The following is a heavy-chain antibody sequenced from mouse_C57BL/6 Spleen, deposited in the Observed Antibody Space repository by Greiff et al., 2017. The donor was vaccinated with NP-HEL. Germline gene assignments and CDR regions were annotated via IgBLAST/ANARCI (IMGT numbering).Heavy chain of an antibody. CDR2: IWGVGST. D-gene: IGHD2-5*01. Sequence: VLLVESGPGLVAPSQSLSITCTVSGFSLTSYGVDWVRQSPGKGLEWLGVIWGVGSTNYNSAIKSRLSISKDNSKSQVFLQMNSLQTDDTAMYYWGSEGGSNYRFAYWGQGTLVTVSA. V-gene: IGHV2-6*01. CDR3: GSEGGSNYRFAY. CDR1: GFSLTSYG. J-gene: IGHJ3*01.